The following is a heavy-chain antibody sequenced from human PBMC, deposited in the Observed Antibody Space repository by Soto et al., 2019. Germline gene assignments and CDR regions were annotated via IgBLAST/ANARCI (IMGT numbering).Heavy chain of an antibody. J-gene: IGHJ3*02. V-gene: IGHV4-34*01. CDR1: GGSFSGYY. D-gene: IGHD3-22*01. CDR3: ARGRRRGYYYDSSGTRRAFDI. Sequence: PSETLSLTCAVYGGSFSGYYWSWIRQPPGKGLEWIGEINHSGSTNYNPSLKSRVAISVDTSKNQFSLKLSSVTAPDTAVYYCARGRRRGYYYDSSGTRRAFDIWGQGTMVTVSS. CDR2: INHSGST.